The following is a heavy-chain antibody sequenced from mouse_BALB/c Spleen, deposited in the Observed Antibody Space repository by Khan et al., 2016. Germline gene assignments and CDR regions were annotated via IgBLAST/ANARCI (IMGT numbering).Heavy chain of an antibody. D-gene: IGHD2-4*01. CDR3: NAVYYDSDSDF. V-gene: IGHV14-4*02. J-gene: IGHJ2*01. CDR1: GFNIKDYY. CDR2: FYPDNGDT. Sequence: VQLQQLGAELVRSGASVKLSCTASGFNIKDYYMHWVKQRPEQGLERSGWFYPDNGDTEFDPKFQGKATMTADTSSHTAYLQLNSLTSEDTAVYYCNAVYYDSDSDFWGLGATLTVTS.